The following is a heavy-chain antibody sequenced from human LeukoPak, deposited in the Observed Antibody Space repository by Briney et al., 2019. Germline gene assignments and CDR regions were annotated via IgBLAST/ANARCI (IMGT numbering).Heavy chain of an antibody. CDR2: ISGSGGST. CDR1: GFTVSSNY. J-gene: IGHJ1*01. D-gene: IGHD6-19*01. V-gene: IGHV3-23*01. Sequence: PGGSLRLSCVASGFTVSSNYMSWVRQAPGKGLEWVSAISGSGGSTYYADSVKGRFTISRDNSKNTLYLQMNSLRAEDTAVYYCAKDPWPVQHWGQGTLVTVSS. CDR3: AKDPWPVQH.